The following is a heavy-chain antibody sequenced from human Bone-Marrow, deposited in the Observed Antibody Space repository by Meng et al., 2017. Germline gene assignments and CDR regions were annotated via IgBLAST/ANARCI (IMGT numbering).Heavy chain of an antibody. Sequence: QIQLQQSGPGLVKPSPTLPLTFAISGDSVSSNSAAWNWLRQSPSRGLEWRGRTYYRSKWYNDYAVSVKSRITINPDTSKNQFSLQLNSVTPEDTAVYYCARQEGAFDYWGQGTLVTVSS. CDR2: TYYRSKWYN. J-gene: IGHJ4*02. V-gene: IGHV6-1*01. D-gene: IGHD3-16*01. CDR1: GDSVSSNSAA. CDR3: ARQEGAFDY.